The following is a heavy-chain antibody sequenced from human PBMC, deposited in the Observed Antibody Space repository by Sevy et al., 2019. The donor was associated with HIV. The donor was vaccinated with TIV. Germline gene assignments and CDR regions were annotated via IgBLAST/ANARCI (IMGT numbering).Heavy chain of an antibody. J-gene: IGHJ6*02. D-gene: IGHD4-17*01. CDR2: INPSGGST. Sequence: ASVKVSCKASGYTFTSYYMHWVRQAPGQGLEWMGIINPSGGSTSYAQKFQGRVTMTRDTSTSTVYMELGSLSSEDMAVYYCARGDYGDGGDYYYYGMDVWGQGTTVTVSS. CDR1: GYTFTSYY. V-gene: IGHV1-46*01. CDR3: ARGDYGDGGDYYYYGMDV.